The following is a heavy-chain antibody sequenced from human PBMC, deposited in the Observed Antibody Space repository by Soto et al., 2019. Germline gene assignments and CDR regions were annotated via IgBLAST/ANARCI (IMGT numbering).Heavy chain of an antibody. J-gene: IGHJ6*04. CDR1: GGSISVEHYH. V-gene: IGHV4-30-4*01. Sequence: SETLSLTCTVSGGSISVEHYHWTWIRQPPGKGLEWIGYIHYSGSVYYNPSLQSRLSMSVDTSKNLFSLKLASVTAADTAVYFCVREEGGGDGDYYVRDVGGKGTRVTVSS. D-gene: IGHD2-21*02. CDR2: IHYSGSV. CDR3: VREEGGGDGDYYVRDV.